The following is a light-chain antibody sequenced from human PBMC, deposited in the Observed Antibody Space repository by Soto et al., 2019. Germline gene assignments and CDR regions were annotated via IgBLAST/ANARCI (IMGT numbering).Light chain of an antibody. CDR2: NVY. CDR1: SSDVGAYNF. V-gene: IGLV2-14*03. Sequence: QSVLTQPPSVSPGQSITISCTGTSSDVGAYNFVSWHQQHPGKAPKLMIYNVYDRPSGISYRFSGSKSGNTASLTISGLQAEDEADYYCQSFDKYLSAVVFGGGTKVTVL. CDR3: QSFDKYLSAVV. J-gene: IGLJ2*01.